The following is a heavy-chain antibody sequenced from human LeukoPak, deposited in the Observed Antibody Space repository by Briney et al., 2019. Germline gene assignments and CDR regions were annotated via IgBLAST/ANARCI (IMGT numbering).Heavy chain of an antibody. J-gene: IGHJ5*02. CDR3: ASPLPKPTHRTSRLDP. V-gene: IGHV1-69*04. CDR1: GGTFSTYV. D-gene: IGHD1-14*01. CDR2: ITPVVGIT. Sequence: SVKVSCKASGGTFSTYVISWVRQAPGQGLEWMGRITPVVGITNYAQKFQDRVRITVDTSTTTVYMELSSLRPEDTAVYFCASPLPKPTHRTSRLDPWGQGTLVIVSS.